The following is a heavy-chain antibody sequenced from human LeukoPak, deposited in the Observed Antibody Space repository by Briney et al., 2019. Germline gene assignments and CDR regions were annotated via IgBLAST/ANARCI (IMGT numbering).Heavy chain of an antibody. D-gene: IGHD3-22*01. V-gene: IGHV1-69*05. CDR1: GGTFSSYA. Sequence: SVKVSCKASGGTFSSYAISWVRQAPGQGLEWMGGIIPIFGTANYAQKFQGRVTITTDESTSTAYMELSSLRSEDTAAYYCARDSPYYYDSSGSAHYYFDYWGQGTLVTVSS. CDR2: IIPIFGTA. CDR3: ARDSPYYYDSSGSAHYYFDY. J-gene: IGHJ4*02.